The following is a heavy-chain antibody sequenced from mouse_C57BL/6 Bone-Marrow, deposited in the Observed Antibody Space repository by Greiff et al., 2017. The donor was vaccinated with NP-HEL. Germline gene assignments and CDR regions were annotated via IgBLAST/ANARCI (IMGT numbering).Heavy chain of an antibody. D-gene: IGHD2-2*01. CDR3: AREDMVTYWYFDV. V-gene: IGHV1-64*01. Sequence: QVQLQQPGAELVKPGASVKLSCKASGYTFTSYWMHWVKQRPGQGLEWIGMIHPNSGSTNYNEKFKSKATLTVDKSSSTAYMQLSSLTSEDSAVYYCAREDMVTYWYFDVWGTGTTVTVSS. CDR2: IHPNSGST. CDR1: GYTFTSYW. J-gene: IGHJ1*03.